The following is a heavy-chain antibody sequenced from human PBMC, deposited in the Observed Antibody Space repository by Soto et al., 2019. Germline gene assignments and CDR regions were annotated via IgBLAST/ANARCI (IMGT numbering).Heavy chain of an antibody. CDR3: ARAGYSSSWYGRGDY. V-gene: IGHV3-30-3*01. CDR2: ISYDGSNK. D-gene: IGHD6-13*01. Sequence: PGGSLRLSCAASGFTFSSYAMHWVRQAPGKGLEWVAVISYDGSNKYYADSVKGRFTISGDNSKNTLYLQMNSLRAEDTAVYYCARAGYSSSWYGRGDYWGQGTLVTVSS. J-gene: IGHJ4*02. CDR1: GFTFSSYA.